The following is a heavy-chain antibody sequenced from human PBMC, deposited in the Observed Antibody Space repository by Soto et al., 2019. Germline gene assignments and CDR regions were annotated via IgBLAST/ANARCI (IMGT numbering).Heavy chain of an antibody. V-gene: IGHV3-66*01. CDR2: IYSGGGT. CDR1: GFTVSANY. Sequence: EVQLVESGGGLVQPGGSLRLSCAASGFTVSANYMSWVRQAPGKGLEWVSAIYSGGGTYYADSVKDRFTVSRDNSKNTLYLQMHSLRAEDTAVYYCAREPGRYCSSSSCPFDLWGRGPLVAVSS. D-gene: IGHD2-2*01. J-gene: IGHJ2*01. CDR3: AREPGRYCSSSSCPFDL.